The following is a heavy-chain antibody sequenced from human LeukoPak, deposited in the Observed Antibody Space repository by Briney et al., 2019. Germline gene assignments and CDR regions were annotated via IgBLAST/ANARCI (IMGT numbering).Heavy chain of an antibody. J-gene: IGHJ6*02. CDR1: GGSISSYY. V-gene: IGHV4-59*08. D-gene: IGHD3-9*01. CDR2: IYYSGST. Sequence: SETLSLTCTVSGGSISSYYWSWIRQPPGKGLEWIGYIYYSGSTNYNPSLKSRVTISVDTSKNQFPLKLSSVTAADTAVYYCARQTFLRYHYYGMDVWGQGTTVTVSS. CDR3: ARQTFLRYHYYGMDV.